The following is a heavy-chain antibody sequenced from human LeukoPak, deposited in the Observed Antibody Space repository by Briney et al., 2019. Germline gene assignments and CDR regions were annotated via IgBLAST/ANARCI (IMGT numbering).Heavy chain of an antibody. D-gene: IGHD1-26*01. V-gene: IGHV4-34*01. J-gene: IGHJ3*02. Sequence: SETLSLTCAVYGGSFSGYYWSWIRQPPGKGLEWIGEINHSGSTNYNPSLKSRVTISVDTSKNQFSLKLSSVTAADTAVYYCASRNSLVGATPGPPFDIWGQGTMVTVSS. CDR1: GGSFSGYY. CDR2: INHSGST. CDR3: ASRNSLVGATPGPPFDI.